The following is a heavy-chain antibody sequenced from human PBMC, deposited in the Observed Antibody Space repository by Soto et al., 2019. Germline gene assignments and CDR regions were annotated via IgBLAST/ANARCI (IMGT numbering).Heavy chain of an antibody. D-gene: IGHD4-17*01. CDR1: GGSISSSSYY. V-gene: IGHV4-39*01. J-gene: IGHJ4*02. CDR2: IYYSGNT. Sequence: SETLSLTCTVSGGSISSSSYYWGWIRQPPGKGLEWTGSIYYSGNTYYNPSLKSRVTISVDTSKNQFSLRLTSVTAADTAVYYCARHGVVTTYDNFDYWGQGTLVTVSS. CDR3: ARHGVVTTYDNFDY.